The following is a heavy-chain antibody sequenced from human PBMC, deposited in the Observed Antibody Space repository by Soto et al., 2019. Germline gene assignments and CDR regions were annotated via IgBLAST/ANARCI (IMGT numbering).Heavy chain of an antibody. Sequence: TLSLSGRFAAGSYGSRLYYWSWHRRTRGKGLKWIGYSYYSGSTNYNPSLKSRVTISVDTSKNQFSLKLSSVTAADTAVYYCAREHAPGFGGDCFDLCGQGPLV. CDR1: AGSYGSRLYY. CDR3: AREHAPGFGGDCFDL. CDR2: SYYSGST. V-gene: IGHV4-61*01. J-gene: IGHJ5*02. D-gene: IGHD3-9*01.